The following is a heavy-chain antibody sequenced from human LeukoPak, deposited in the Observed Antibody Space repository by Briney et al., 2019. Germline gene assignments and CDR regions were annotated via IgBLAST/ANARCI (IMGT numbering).Heavy chain of an antibody. CDR2: IYSDGRT. Sequence: GGSLRLSCAASGFTVSSNYMSWVRQAPGKGLEWVSFIYSDGRTSYADSVKGRFTISRDNSKNTLYLQMNSLRAEDTAVYYCARGSSWLYYFDYWGRGTLVTVSS. V-gene: IGHV3-66*01. J-gene: IGHJ4*02. CDR1: GFTVSSNY. D-gene: IGHD6-13*01. CDR3: ARGSSWLYYFDY.